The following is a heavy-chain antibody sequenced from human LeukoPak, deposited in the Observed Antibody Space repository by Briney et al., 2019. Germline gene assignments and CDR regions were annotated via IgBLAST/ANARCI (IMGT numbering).Heavy chain of an antibody. Sequence: GGSLRLSCAASGFTFSKYWMLWVRQAPGKGLESVPRINTDWTVTTYAGSVKGRFTVSRDDADNTMFLQMNSVRDEDTAVYYCATKQWLAPPPDSWGQGTTVTVSS. CDR2: INTDWTVT. V-gene: IGHV3-74*01. J-gene: IGHJ6*02. CDR1: GFTFSKYW. D-gene: IGHD6-19*01. CDR3: ATKQWLAPPPDS.